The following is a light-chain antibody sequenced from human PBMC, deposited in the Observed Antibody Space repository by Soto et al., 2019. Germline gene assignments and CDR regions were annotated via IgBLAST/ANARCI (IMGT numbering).Light chain of an antibody. CDR2: DAS. V-gene: IGKV1-5*01. Sequence: DIQMTQSPSTLSASVGDRVTITCRASQTISFSLAWYQQKPGKAPKLLIYDASTLQSGVPSRFSGSESGTEFSLTISGLQPDDFATYYCQQYHGYSLTFGQGTKEEI. CDR3: QQYHGYSLT. J-gene: IGKJ1*01. CDR1: QTISFS.